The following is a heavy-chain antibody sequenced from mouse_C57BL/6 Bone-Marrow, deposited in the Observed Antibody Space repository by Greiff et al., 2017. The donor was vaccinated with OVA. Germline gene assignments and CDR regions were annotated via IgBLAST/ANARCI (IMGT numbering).Heavy chain of an antibody. Sequence: EVMLVESGGGLVQPGGSLKLSCAASGFTFSDYYMYWVRQTPEKRLEWVAYICNGGGSTYYPDTVKGRFTISRDNAKNTLYLQMSRLKSEDTAMYYGARQYGNYMDYWGQGTSVTVSS. V-gene: IGHV5-12*01. CDR1: GFTFSDYY. CDR2: ICNGGGST. J-gene: IGHJ4*01. D-gene: IGHD2-1*01. CDR3: ARQYGNYMDY.